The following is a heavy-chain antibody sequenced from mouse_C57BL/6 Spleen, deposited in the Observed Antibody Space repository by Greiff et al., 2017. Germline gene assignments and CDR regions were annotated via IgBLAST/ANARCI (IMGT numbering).Heavy chain of an antibody. Sequence: EVQLKESGGGLVKPGGSLKLSCAASGFTFSSYAMSWVRQTPEKRLEWVATISDGGSYTYYPDNVKGRFTISRDNAKNNLYLQMSHLKSEDTAMYYCARDYYGSGDYWGQGTTLTVSS. D-gene: IGHD1-1*01. CDR1: GFTFSSYA. CDR2: ISDGGSYT. CDR3: ARDYYGSGDY. V-gene: IGHV5-4*01. J-gene: IGHJ2*01.